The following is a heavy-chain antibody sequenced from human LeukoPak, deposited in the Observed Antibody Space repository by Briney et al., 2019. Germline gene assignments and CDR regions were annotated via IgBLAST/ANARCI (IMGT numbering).Heavy chain of an antibody. CDR3: ARAQWLVQRFDY. V-gene: IGHV3-30-3*01. J-gene: IGHJ4*02. CDR1: GFTFSSYA. Sequence: GGSLRLSCAASGFTFSSYAMHWVRQAPGKGLEWVAVISYDGSNKYYADSVKGRFTISRDNSKNTLYLQMNSLRAEDTAVYYCARAQWLVQRFDYWGQGTLVTVSS. CDR2: ISYDGSNK. D-gene: IGHD6-19*01.